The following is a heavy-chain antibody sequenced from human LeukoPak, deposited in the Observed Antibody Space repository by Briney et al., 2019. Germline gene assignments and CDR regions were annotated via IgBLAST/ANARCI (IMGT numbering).Heavy chain of an antibody. D-gene: IGHD6-13*01. V-gene: IGHV3-64*01. CDR2: ISSNGGST. Sequence: PGGSPRLSCAASGFTFSSYVMYWVRQAPGKGLEYVSAISSNGGSTYYANSVKGRFTISRDNSKNTLYLQMGSLRAEDMAVYYCARGFSSSWTSPLNYWGQGTLVTVSS. CDR3: ARGFSSSWTSPLNY. CDR1: GFTFSSYV. J-gene: IGHJ4*02.